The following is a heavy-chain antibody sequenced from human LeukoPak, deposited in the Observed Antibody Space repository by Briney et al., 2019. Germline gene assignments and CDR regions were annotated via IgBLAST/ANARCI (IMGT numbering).Heavy chain of an antibody. CDR1: GFTFSSYG. J-gene: IGHJ5*02. D-gene: IGHD6-13*01. V-gene: IGHV3-30*02. Sequence: PGGSLRLSCAASGFTFSSYGMHWVRQAPGKGLEWVAFIRYDGSNKYYADSVKGRFTISRDNSKNTLYLQMNSLRAEDTAVYYCAKDRGQLVLGWFDPWGQGTLVTVSS. CDR3: AKDRGQLVLGWFDP. CDR2: IRYDGSNK.